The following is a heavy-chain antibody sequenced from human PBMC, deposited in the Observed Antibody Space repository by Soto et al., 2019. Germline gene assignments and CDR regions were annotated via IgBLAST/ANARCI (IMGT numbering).Heavy chain of an antibody. D-gene: IGHD2-2*01. Sequence: PGESLKISCKGSGYSFTSYWIGWVRQMPGKGLEWMGIIYPGDSDTRYSPSFQGQVTISADKSISTAYLQWSSLKASDTAMYYCARRPTLRSGVPAAIDYWGQGTLVTVSS. CDR1: GYSFTSYW. J-gene: IGHJ4*02. CDR3: ARRPTLRSGVPAAIDY. CDR2: IYPGDSDT. V-gene: IGHV5-51*01.